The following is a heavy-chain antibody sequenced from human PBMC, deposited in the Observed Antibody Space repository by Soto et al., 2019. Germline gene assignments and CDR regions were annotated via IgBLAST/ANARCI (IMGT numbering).Heavy chain of an antibody. Sequence: GGSLRLSCAASGFTFSSYAMSWVRQAPGKGLEWVSAISGSGGSTYYADSVKGRFTISRDNSKKTLYLQMNSLRAEDTAVYYCAKDLVGIAAAGTVVDDYWGQGTLVTVSS. CDR3: AKDLVGIAAAGTVVDDY. D-gene: IGHD6-13*01. CDR2: ISGSGGST. V-gene: IGHV3-23*01. J-gene: IGHJ4*02. CDR1: GFTFSSYA.